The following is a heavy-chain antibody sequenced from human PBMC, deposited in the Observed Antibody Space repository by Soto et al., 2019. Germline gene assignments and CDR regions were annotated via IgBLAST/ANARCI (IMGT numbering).Heavy chain of an antibody. D-gene: IGHD6-13*01. J-gene: IGHJ4*02. CDR3: ARDVASSSWYYFDS. Sequence: QVDLVESGGGVVQPGGSLRLSCVASGFTFSTYAMHWVRQTPGKGLECVASISYDGSDTYYADPVKGRFTISRDNSKNTLHLQMNSLTPDDTALYYCARDVASSSWYYFDSWAQGTLVTVSS. CDR2: ISYDGSDT. CDR1: GFTFSTYA. V-gene: IGHV3-30*04.